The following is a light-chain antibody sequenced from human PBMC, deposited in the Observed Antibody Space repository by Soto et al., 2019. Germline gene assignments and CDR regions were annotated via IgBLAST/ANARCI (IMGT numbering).Light chain of an antibody. V-gene: IGKV1-5*01. CDR2: DAS. J-gene: IGKJ5*01. Sequence: DIHMSQSPSTLSASVGYRVTITCRASQSISSWLAWYQQKPGKAPELLIYDASTLESGVPSRFSGSGPGTEFTLTISSLQPDDFATYYCQQYNTSSVTFGQGTRLEIK. CDR1: QSISSW. CDR3: QQYNTSSVT.